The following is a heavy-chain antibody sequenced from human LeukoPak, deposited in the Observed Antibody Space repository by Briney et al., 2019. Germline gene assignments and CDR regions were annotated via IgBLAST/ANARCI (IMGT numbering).Heavy chain of an antibody. J-gene: IGHJ4*02. CDR3: ARHAVYYGSVKSIDY. V-gene: IGHV5-51*01. Sequence: GESLKISCKGSGYSFTSYWIGWVRQIPGKGLEWMGIIYPGDSDPRYSPSFQGQVTISADKSISTAYLQWSSLKASDTAMYYCARHAVYYGSVKSIDYWGQGTLVTVSS. CDR2: IYPGDSDP. D-gene: IGHD3-10*01. CDR1: GYSFTSYW.